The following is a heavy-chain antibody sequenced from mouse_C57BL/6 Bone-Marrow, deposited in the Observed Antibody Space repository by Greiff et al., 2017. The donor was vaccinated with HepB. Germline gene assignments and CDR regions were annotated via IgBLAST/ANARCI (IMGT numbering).Heavy chain of an antibody. CDR3: AGGFAY. Sequence: EVKVEESGGGLVKPGGSLKLSCAASGFTFSDYGMHWVRQAPEKGLEWVAYISSGSSTIYYADTVKGRFTISRDNAKNNLFLQMTSLRSEDTAMYYCAGGFAYWGQGTLVTVSA. V-gene: IGHV5-17*01. J-gene: IGHJ3*01. CDR1: GFTFSDYG. CDR2: ISSGSSTI.